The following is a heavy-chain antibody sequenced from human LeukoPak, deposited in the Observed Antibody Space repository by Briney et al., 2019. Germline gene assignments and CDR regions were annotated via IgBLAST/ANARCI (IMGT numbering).Heavy chain of an antibody. CDR2: IYYSGNT. CDR3: ARETYYFDRGGHEDSFDI. V-gene: IGHV4-59*01. CDR1: GGSISTYY. D-gene: IGHD3-22*01. Sequence: KPSETLSLTCTVSGGSISTYYWSWIRQPPGKGLEWIGNIYYSGNTNYNPSLKSRVTISVDTSKNQFSLRLTSVTAADTAVYYCARETYYFDRGGHEDSFDIWGQGTMVTVSS. J-gene: IGHJ3*02.